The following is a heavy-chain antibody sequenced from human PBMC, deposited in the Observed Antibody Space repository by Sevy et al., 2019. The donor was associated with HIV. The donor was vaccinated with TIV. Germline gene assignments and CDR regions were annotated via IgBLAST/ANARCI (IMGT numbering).Heavy chain of an antibody. J-gene: IGHJ1*01. CDR1: XXXXSSXX. CDR3: ARXXGXXQXXXX. V-gene: IGHV3-48*03. CDR2: ISTSGSII. Sequence: GGSLRLSXVXXXXXXSSXXMXXVXQAPGKGLEWVSYISTSGSIIYYEDSVKGRFTISRDNAKNSLYLQMNSLRAEDTAVYXCARXXGXXQXXXXXGQGTLVTVSS.